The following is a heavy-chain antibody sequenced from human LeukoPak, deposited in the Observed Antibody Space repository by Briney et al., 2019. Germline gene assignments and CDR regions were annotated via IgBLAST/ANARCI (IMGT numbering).Heavy chain of an antibody. CDR2: ISWNSANM. J-gene: IGHJ4*02. CDR1: RFTFEGYA. V-gene: IGHV3-9*01. Sequence: GGSLRLSGAASRFTFEGYAMHWVRQAPGKGLEWVSGISWNSANMDYADSVKGRFTISRDNAKNSLYLQMNSLRAEDTALYYCAKSGTYSSSSGYIDSWGQGTLVTVSS. D-gene: IGHD6-6*01. CDR3: AKSGTYSSSSGYIDS.